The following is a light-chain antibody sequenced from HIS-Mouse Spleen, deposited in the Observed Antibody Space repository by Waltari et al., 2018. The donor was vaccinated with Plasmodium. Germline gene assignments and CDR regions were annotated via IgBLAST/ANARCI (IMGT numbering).Light chain of an antibody. CDR2: KAS. V-gene: IGKV1-5*03. CDR3: QQYNSYSYT. CDR1: QSISSW. Sequence: DIQMTQSPSTLSASVGARVTITCRASQSISSWLAWYQQKPGKAPKVLIYKASSLGSGVPSRCSGSGSGTEFTLTISSLQPDDFATYYCQQYNSYSYTFGQGTKLEIK. J-gene: IGKJ2*01.